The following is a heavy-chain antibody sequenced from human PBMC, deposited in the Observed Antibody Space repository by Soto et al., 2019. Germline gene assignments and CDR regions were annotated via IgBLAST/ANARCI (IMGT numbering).Heavy chain of an antibody. CDR2: ISASGGTT. CDR3: AKGSPMLRGGRFFDY. Sequence: GGSLRLSCAASGFTFSTNAMSWVRQAPGKGLRWVSAISASGGTTYYADSVEGRFTISRDNSKNTLYLQVNSLTAEDTALYYCAKGSPMLRGGRFFDYWGQGTQVTVSS. J-gene: IGHJ4*02. D-gene: IGHD3-10*01. V-gene: IGHV3-23*01. CDR1: GFTFSTNA.